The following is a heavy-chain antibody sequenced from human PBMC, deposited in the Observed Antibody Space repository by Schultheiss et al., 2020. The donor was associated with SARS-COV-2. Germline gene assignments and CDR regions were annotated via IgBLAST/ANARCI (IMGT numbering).Heavy chain of an antibody. CDR1: GGTFSSYV. J-gene: IGHJ3*02. CDR2: IIPIFGTA. V-gene: IGHV1-69*05. Sequence: SVKVSCKASGGTFSSYVVIWVRQAPGQGLEWMGGIIPIFGTANYAQKFQGRVTMTTDTSTSTAYMELRSLRSDDTAVYYCARQAAYGGGLFAFDIWGQGTMVTVSS. CDR3: ARQAAYGGGLFAFDI. D-gene: IGHD3-10*01.